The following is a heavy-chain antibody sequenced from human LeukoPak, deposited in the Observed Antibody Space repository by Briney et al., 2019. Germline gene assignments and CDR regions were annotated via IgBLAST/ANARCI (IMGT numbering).Heavy chain of an antibody. V-gene: IGHV3-48*03. Sequence: GGSLRLSCAASGFTFSSYEMNWVRQAPGKGLEWVSYISSSGSTIYYADSVKGRFTISRDNAKNSLYLQMNSLRAEDTAVYYCARFTGGHYSYFDYWGQGNMVTVSS. J-gene: IGHJ4*02. CDR2: ISSSGSTI. D-gene: IGHD3-22*01. CDR1: GFTFSSYE. CDR3: ARFTGGHYSYFDY.